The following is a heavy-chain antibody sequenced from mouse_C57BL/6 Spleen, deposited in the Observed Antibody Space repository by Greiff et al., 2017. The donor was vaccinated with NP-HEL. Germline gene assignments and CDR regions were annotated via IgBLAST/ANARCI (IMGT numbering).Heavy chain of an antibody. V-gene: IGHV1-50*01. CDR3: ARRNSMSAMDY. CDR2: IDPSDSYT. Sequence: QVQLQQPGAELVKPGASVKLSCKASGYTFTSYWMQWVKQRPGQGLEWIGEIDPSDSYTNYNQKFKGKATLTVDTSSSTAYMQLSSLTSEDSAVYYCARRNSMSAMDYWGQGTSVTVSS. CDR1: GYTFTSYW. J-gene: IGHJ4*01.